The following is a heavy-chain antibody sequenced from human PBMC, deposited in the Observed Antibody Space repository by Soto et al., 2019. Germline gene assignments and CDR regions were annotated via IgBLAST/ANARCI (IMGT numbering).Heavy chain of an antibody. CDR1: GFTFNNAW. J-gene: IGHJ4*02. CDR3: ATDLKTGTERGKFDY. V-gene: IGHV3-15*01. D-gene: IGHD1-1*01. CDR2: IKSNTDGGTV. Sequence: VQLVESGGGLVKPGGSLRLSCATSGFTFNNAWMSWVRQAPGKGLEWVGRIKSNTDGGTVDYAAPVNGRFTISRDGSKNTVYLQMNSLKTEDTAVYYCATDLKTGTERGKFDYWGQGTLVTVSS.